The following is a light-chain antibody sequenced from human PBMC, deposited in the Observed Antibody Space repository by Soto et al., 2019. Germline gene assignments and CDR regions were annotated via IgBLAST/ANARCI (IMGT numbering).Light chain of an antibody. Sequence: DIQMTQSPSTLSGSVGDRVTITWRASQTISSWLAWYQQKPGKAPKLLIYKASTLKSGVPSRFSGSGSGTEFTLTISSLQPDDFATYYCQQYTSYSEAFGQGTKVDIK. CDR1: QTISSW. J-gene: IGKJ1*01. V-gene: IGKV1-5*03. CDR2: KAS. CDR3: QQYTSYSEA.